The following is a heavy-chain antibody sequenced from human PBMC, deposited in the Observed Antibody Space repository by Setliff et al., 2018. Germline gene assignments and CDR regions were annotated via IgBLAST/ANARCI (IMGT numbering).Heavy chain of an antibody. CDR2: IYHSGST. CDR3: ARDLTYYDFWSGYYSPRAFDI. D-gene: IGHD3-3*01. V-gene: IGHV4-39*07. J-gene: IGHJ3*02. Sequence: SETLSLTCTVSGGSISRGSYDWSWIRQPPGKGLEWIGEIYHSGSTNYNPSLKSRVTISVDKSKNQFSLKLSSVTAADTAVYYCARDLTYYDFWSGYYSPRAFDIWGQGTMVTVSS. CDR1: GGSISRGSYD.